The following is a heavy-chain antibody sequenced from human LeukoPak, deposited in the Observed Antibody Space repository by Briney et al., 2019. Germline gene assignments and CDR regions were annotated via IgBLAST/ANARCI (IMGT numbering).Heavy chain of an antibody. V-gene: IGHV4-59*01. D-gene: IGHD6-13*01. CDR2: IYSSGST. CDR3: ARDGPYSSSLFRFDP. J-gene: IGHJ5*02. CDR1: GGSISIYY. Sequence: SETLSLTCTVSGGSISIYYWSWIRQSPGKGLEWIGYIYSSGSTNYNPSLKSRVTISLDTSKNQVSLKLRSVTAADTAVYFCARDGPYSSSLFRFDPWGQGTLVTISS.